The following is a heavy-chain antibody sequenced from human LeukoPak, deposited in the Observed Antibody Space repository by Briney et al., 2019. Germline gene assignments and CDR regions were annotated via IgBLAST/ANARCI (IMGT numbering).Heavy chain of an antibody. CDR2: IYYSGST. CDR1: GGSISSYY. V-gene: IGHV4-59*12. D-gene: IGHD3-22*01. CDR3: ARDMVAYYDSSGYYPRD. J-gene: IGHJ4*02. Sequence: SETLSLTCTVSGGSISSYYWSWIRQPPGKGLEWIGYIYYSGSTNYNPSLKSRVTISVDTSKNQFSLKLSSVTAADTAVYYCARDMVAYYDSSGYYPRDWGQGTLVTVSS.